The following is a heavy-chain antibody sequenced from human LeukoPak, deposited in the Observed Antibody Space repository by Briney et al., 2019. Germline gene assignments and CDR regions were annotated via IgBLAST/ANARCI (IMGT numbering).Heavy chain of an antibody. Sequence: PSETLSLTCTVSGGSIGSYYWSWIRQPPGKGLEWIGYIYYSGSTNYYNPSLKSRVTISVDTSKNQFSLKLSSVTAADTAVYYCARENSWGRRFDPWGQGTLVTVSS. V-gene: IGHV4-59*01. CDR2: IYYSGST. J-gene: IGHJ5*02. CDR3: ARENSWGRRFDP. D-gene: IGHD2/OR15-2a*01. CDR1: GGSIGSYY.